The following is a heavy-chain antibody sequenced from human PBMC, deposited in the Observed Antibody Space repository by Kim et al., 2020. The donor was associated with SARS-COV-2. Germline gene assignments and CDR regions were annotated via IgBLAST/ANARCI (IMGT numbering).Heavy chain of an antibody. Sequence: GSLRLSCAASGITISNYWMHWARQAPGKGLVWVSRISSDGTSTSYADSVKGRFTISRDNARNTLFLQMNSLRDEDTAVYYCARVGETTGYYFAYWGQGVLVTVSS. CDR3: ARVGETTGYYFAY. CDR2: ISSDGTST. V-gene: IGHV3-74*01. CDR1: GITISNYW. J-gene: IGHJ4*02. D-gene: IGHD3-9*01.